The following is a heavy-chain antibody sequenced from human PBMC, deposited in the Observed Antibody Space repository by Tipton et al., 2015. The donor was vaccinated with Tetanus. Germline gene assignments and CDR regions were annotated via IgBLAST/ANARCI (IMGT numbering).Heavy chain of an antibody. CDR3: ARARNRLGYYYYYGMDV. V-gene: IGHV4-34*01. CDR2: INHSGST. D-gene: IGHD1-14*01. CDR1: GGSFSGYY. Sequence: TLSLTCAVYGGSFSGYYWSWIRQPPGKGLEWIGEINHSGSTNYNPSLKSRVTISVDTSKNQFSLKLSSVTAADTAVYYCARARNRLGYYYYYGMDVWGQGTTVTVSS. J-gene: IGHJ6*02.